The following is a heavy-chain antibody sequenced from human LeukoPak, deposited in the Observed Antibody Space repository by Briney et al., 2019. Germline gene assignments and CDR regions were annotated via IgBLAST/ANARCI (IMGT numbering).Heavy chain of an antibody. CDR3: ASRNQYCGGDCFWAFDI. CDR1: GFTFSDYS. J-gene: IGHJ3*02. V-gene: IGHV3-21*01. CDR2: ISSSGSYI. D-gene: IGHD2-21*02. Sequence: GGSLRLSCAASGFTFSDYSMNWVRQAPGKGLEWVSSISSSGSYIYYADSVKGRFTISRDNAKNSLYLQMNSLRAEDTAVYYCASRNQYCGGDCFWAFDIWGQGTMVTVSS.